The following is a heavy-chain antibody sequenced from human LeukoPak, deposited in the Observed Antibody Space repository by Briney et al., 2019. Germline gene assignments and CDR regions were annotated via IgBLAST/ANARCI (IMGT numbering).Heavy chain of an antibody. CDR2: ISGSGGST. CDR3: AKDRRRVVVVVAATADDH. CDR1: GFTFSSYG. V-gene: IGHV3-23*01. Sequence: GGSLRLSCAASGFTFSSYGMSWVRQAPGKGLEWVSAISGSGGSTYYADSVKGRFTISRDNSKNTLYLQMNSLRAEDTAVYYCAKDRRRVVVVVAATADDHWGQGTLVTVSS. J-gene: IGHJ5*02. D-gene: IGHD2-15*01.